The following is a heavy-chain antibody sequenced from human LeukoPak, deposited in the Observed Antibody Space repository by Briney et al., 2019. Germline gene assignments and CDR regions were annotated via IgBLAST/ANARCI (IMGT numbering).Heavy chain of an antibody. CDR1: GFTFRNYG. Sequence: GGSLRLSCAASGFTFRNYGMHWVRQAPGKGLEWVAVIWYDGSNKYYADSVKGRFTISRDNSKNTVYLQMNSLRVEDTAVYYCARDGGGWFDPWAREPWSSSPQ. CDR3: ARDGGGWFDP. J-gene: IGHJ5*02. D-gene: IGHD2-15*01. CDR2: IWYDGSNK. V-gene: IGHV3-33*01.